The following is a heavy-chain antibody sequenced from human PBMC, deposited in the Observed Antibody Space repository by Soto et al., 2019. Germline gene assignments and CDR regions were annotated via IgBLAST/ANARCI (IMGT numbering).Heavy chain of an antibody. J-gene: IGHJ6*02. D-gene: IGHD1-1*01. CDR2: VNANNGNT. Sequence: ASVKVSCKASGYTFTSYGISWVRQAPGQGLEWMGWVNANNGNTNYAQKFQGWVTMTRDTSIITAYTELSSLRSDDTSVYYCARGGGPIQTFYYYGMDVWGQGTTVTVSS. CDR3: ARGGGPIQTFYYYGMDV. V-gene: IGHV1-18*01. CDR1: GYTFTSYG.